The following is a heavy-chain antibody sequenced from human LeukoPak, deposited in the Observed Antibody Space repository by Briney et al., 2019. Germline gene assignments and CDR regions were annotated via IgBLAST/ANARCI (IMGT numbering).Heavy chain of an antibody. J-gene: IGHJ4*02. CDR1: GFTFSSYA. D-gene: IGHD6-13*01. Sequence: GGSLRLSCAASGFTFSSYAMSWVRQAPGKGLEWVSANSGSGGSTYYADSVKGRFTISRDISKNTLYQEMNSLRAEDTAVYYCAKDRIAAAGPYYFDYWRQGTLVTVS. CDR2: NSGSGGST. CDR3: AKDRIAAAGPYYFDY. V-gene: IGHV3-23*01.